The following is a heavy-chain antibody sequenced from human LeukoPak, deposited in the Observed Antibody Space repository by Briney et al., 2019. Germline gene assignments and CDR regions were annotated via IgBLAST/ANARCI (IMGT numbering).Heavy chain of an antibody. CDR1: GLTFSSSW. D-gene: IGHD5-18*01. J-gene: IGHJ4*02. CDR3: ARDLAYSRLDY. V-gene: IGHV3-7*01. Sequence: GGSLRLSCAVSGLTFSSSWMDWVRQAPGKGLEWVASINPDGNKKYSADSVKGRSTISRDNAENSLYLQMNSLRVEDTAFYYCARDLAYSRLDYWGQGMLVTVSP. CDR2: INPDGNKK.